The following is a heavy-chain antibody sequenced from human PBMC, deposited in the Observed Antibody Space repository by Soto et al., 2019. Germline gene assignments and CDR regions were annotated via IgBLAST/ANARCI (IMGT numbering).Heavy chain of an antibody. D-gene: IGHD5-18*01. Sequence: GASVKVSCKASGYTFTSYGISWVRQAPGQGLEWMGWISAYNGNTNYAQKPQGRVTMTTDTSTSTAYMELRSLRSDDTAVYYCARDLRGYSYGYLASDYWGQGTLVTVSS. CDR2: ISAYNGNT. V-gene: IGHV1-18*01. J-gene: IGHJ4*02. CDR3: ARDLRGYSYGYLASDY. CDR1: GYTFTSYG.